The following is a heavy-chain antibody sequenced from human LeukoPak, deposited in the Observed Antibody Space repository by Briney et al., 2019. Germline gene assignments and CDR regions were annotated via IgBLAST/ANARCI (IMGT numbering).Heavy chain of an antibody. D-gene: IGHD2-8*02. CDR2: INQDGTDE. V-gene: IGHV3-7*03. CDR3: VTYSTGLYKGLEF. J-gene: IGHJ4*02. Sequence: PGGSLRLSCAASGFTFTTYWMSWIRQAPGKGLEWVANINQDGTDEYYVDSVKGRFTFSRDNAQNSLYLQMSSLRVEDTAVYYCVTYSTGLYKGLEFWGQGTQVTVSS. CDR1: GFTFTTYW.